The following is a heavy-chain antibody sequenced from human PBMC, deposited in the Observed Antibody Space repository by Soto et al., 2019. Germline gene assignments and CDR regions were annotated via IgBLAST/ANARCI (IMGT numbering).Heavy chain of an antibody. V-gene: IGHV3-11*01. CDR1: GFTFSDYY. CDR2: ISSSGSTI. J-gene: IGHJ6*03. CDR3: ARVRVSVPLWFGEPNYHYYMDV. D-gene: IGHD3-10*01. Sequence: PGGSLRLSCAASGFTFSDYYMSWIRQAPGKGLEWVSYISSSGSTIYYADSVKGRFAISRDNAKNSLYLQMNSLRAEDTAVYYCARVRVSVPLWFGEPNYHYYMDVWGKGTTVTVSS.